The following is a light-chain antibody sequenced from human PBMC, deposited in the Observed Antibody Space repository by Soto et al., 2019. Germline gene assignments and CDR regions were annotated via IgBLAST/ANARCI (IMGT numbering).Light chain of an antibody. CDR3: QQYYYLPYT. V-gene: IGKV1-33*01. Sequence: DIQMTQSPSSLSASVGARVTITCPASQSISKDVNWYQQKPGKAPKLLMYEASNWETGVPSRLSGSGSQTYFTFPISSLQPEDIATYYCQQYYYLPYTFGQGTKLQI. J-gene: IGKJ2*01. CDR1: QSISKD. CDR2: EAS.